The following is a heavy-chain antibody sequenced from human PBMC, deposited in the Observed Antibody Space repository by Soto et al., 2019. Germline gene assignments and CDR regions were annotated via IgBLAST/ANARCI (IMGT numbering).Heavy chain of an antibody. CDR2: IYPGDSDT. V-gene: IGHV5-51*01. J-gene: IGHJ3*02. CDR3: ARNDAFDI. Sequence: PGESLKISCKGSGYSCXXXXXXWVRQMPGKGLEWMGIIYPGDSDTRYSPSFQGQVTISADKSISTAYLQWSSLKASDTAMYYCARNDAFDIWGQGTMVTVSS. CDR1: GYSCXXXX.